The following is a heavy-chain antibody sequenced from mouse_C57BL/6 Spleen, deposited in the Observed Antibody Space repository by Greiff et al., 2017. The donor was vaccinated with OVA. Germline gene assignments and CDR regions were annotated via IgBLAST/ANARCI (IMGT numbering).Heavy chain of an antibody. J-gene: IGHJ2*01. V-gene: IGHV1-9*01. CDR1: GYTFTGYW. Sequence: LMEPGASVKLSCKATGYTFTGYWIEWVKQRPGHGLEWIGEILPGSGSTNYNEKFKGKATFTADTSSNTAYMQLSSLTTEDSAIYYCARSDLLWLRLGFDYWGQGTTLTVSS. CDR2: ILPGSGST. D-gene: IGHD2-2*01. CDR3: ARSDLLWLRLGFDY.